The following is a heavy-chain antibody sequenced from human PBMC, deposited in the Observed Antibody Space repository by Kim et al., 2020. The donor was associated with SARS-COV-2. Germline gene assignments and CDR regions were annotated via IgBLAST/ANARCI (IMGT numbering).Heavy chain of an antibody. D-gene: IGHD3-22*01. Sequence: GRFTIARDNAKNSLYLQMNSLRAEDTAVYYCARVGRSDYYDSSGLFAFDIWGQGTMVTVSS. CDR3: ARVGRSDYYDSSGLFAFDI. V-gene: IGHV3-7*04. J-gene: IGHJ3*02.